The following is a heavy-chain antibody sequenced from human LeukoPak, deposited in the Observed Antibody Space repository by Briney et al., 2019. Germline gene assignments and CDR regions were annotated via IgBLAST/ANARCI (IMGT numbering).Heavy chain of an antibody. Sequence: SETLSLTCTVSGGSINSGGYSWSWIRQHPGKGLEWIGYISYSGNTYYTPSLKSRVRISVDTSKNQFSLKLNSVTGADTAVYYCARESVYYYDSSGSNAFDFWGQGTLVTVSS. J-gene: IGHJ4*02. CDR1: GGSINSGGYS. V-gene: IGHV4-31*03. CDR2: ISYSGNT. CDR3: ARESVYYYDSSGSNAFDF. D-gene: IGHD3-22*01.